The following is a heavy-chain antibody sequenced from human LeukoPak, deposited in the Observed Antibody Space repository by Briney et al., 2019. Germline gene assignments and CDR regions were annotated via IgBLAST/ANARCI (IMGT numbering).Heavy chain of an antibody. CDR1: GGSISSYY. Sequence: SETLSLTCTVSGGSISSYYWSWIRQPPGKGLEWIGYIYYSGSTNYNPSLKSRVTISVDTSKNQFSLKLTSVTAADTAVYYCARHKSDSGYSQLTTFDIWGRGTMVTVSS. J-gene: IGHJ3*02. V-gene: IGHV4-59*08. CDR2: IYYSGST. CDR3: ARHKSDSGYSQLTTFDI. D-gene: IGHD3-22*01.